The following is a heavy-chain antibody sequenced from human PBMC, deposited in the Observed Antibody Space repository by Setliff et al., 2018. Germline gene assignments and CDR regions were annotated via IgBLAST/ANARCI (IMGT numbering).Heavy chain of an antibody. CDR2: IIPILGIA. Sequence: SVKVSCKASGGTFSSYAISWVRQAPGQGLEWMGGIIPILGIANYAQKFQGRVTITADKSTSTAYMELSSLRSGDTAVYYCARALITMIVVGAFDIWGQGTMVTVSS. CDR3: ARALITMIVVGAFDI. V-gene: IGHV1-69*10. CDR1: GGTFSSYA. D-gene: IGHD3-22*01. J-gene: IGHJ3*02.